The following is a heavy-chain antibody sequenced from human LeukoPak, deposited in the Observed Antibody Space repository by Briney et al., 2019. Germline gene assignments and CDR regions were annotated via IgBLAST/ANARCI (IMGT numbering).Heavy chain of an antibody. V-gene: IGHV3-7*03. D-gene: IGHD1-14*01. CDR2: INQDSSEK. CDR3: ARELPHEYYFDY. J-gene: IGHJ4*02. Sequence: GGSLRLSCIASGFTLSTSWMSWVRQAPGKGLEWVANINQDSSEKLYVDSVKGRFTISRDNAKNSLYLQMNSLTAEDTAVYYCARELPHEYYFDYWGQGTLVTVSS. CDR1: GFTLSTSW.